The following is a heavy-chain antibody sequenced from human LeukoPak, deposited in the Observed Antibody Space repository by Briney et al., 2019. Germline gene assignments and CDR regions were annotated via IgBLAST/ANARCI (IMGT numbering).Heavy chain of an antibody. CDR2: IYTSGST. CDR1: GGSISSYY. V-gene: IGHV4-4*09. D-gene: IGHD3-3*01. CDR3: ARSFWSGYYRPFDY. J-gene: IGHJ4*02. Sequence: SETLSLTRTVSGGSISSYYWSWIRQPPGKGLEWIGYIYTSGSTNYNPSLKSRVTISVDTSKNQFSLKLSSVTAADTAVYYCARSFWSGYYRPFDYWGQGTLVTVSS.